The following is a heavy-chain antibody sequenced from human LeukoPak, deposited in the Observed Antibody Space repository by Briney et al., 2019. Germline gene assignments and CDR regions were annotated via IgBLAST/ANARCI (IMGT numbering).Heavy chain of an antibody. D-gene: IGHD4-17*01. J-gene: IGHJ6*04. V-gene: IGHV4-34*01. CDR3: ARVRGQYYYGMDV. Sequence: PSETLSLTCAVYGGSFSGYYWSWIRQPPGKGLDWIGEINHSGSTNYNPSLKRRVNISVDTSKNQFSLKMSSVTAADTAVYYCARVRGQYYYGMDVWGKGPTVTVSS. CDR2: INHSGST. CDR1: GGSFSGYY.